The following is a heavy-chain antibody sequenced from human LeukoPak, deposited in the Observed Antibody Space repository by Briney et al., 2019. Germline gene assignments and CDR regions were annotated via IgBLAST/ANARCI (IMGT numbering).Heavy chain of an antibody. CDR1: GFTFSSYA. CDR3: GKDWTTVTTPLDY. J-gene: IGHJ4*02. D-gene: IGHD4-17*01. Sequence: GGSLRLSCAASGFTFSSYAMSWVRQAPGKGLEWVSAISGSGGSTYYADSVKGRFTISRDNSKNTLYLHMNSLRADDTAVHYCGKDWTTVTTPLDYWGQGTLVTVSS. CDR2: ISGSGGST. V-gene: IGHV3-23*01.